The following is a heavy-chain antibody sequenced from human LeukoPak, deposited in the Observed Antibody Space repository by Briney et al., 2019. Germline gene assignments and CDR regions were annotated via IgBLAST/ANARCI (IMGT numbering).Heavy chain of an antibody. CDR1: GFTFSSYG. D-gene: IGHD1-20*01. V-gene: IGHV3-30*02. CDR3: AKEGYNWTLDS. CDR2: IWYDGSNK. Sequence: PGGSLRLSCAASGFTFSSYGMHWVRQAPGKGLEWVAVIWYDGSNKYYADSVKGRFTISRDNSKNTLYLQMNSLRAEDTTVYYCAKEGYNWTLDSWGQGTLVTVSS. J-gene: IGHJ4*02.